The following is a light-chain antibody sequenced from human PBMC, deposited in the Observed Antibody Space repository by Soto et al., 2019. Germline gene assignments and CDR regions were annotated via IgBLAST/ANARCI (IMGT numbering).Light chain of an antibody. Sequence: QSVLTQPHTVSGSPGQSVPISGTGTSSDVGAYNFASGYQQRPGTAPRLIIYDVNKRHSGLPDRFSGSKSGNTGSLPISRLQAQDEAPHSCFSSAASYNLVFGRGTKGTAL. V-gene: IGLV2-11*01. CDR3: FSSAASYNLV. J-gene: IGLJ1*01. CDR1: SSDVGAYNF. CDR2: DVN.